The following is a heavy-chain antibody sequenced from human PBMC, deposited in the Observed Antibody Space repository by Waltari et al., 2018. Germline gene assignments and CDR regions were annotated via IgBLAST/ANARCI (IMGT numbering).Heavy chain of an antibody. V-gene: IGHV4-38-2*02. Sequence: QVQLQESGPGLVKPSETLSLTCAVSGYSISSGYYWGWIRQPPGKGLEWIGSIYHSGSTYYNPSLKSRVTISVDTSKNQFSLKLSSVTAADTAVYYCARDREYYYDRSGYYYVYWGQGTLVTVSS. D-gene: IGHD3-22*01. CDR2: IYHSGST. CDR1: GYSISSGYY. CDR3: ARDREYYYDRSGYYYVY. J-gene: IGHJ4*02.